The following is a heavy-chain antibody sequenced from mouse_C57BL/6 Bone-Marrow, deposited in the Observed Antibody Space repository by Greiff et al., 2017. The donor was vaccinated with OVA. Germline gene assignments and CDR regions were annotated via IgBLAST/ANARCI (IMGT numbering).Heavy chain of an antibody. V-gene: IGHV1-81*01. D-gene: IGHD1-1*01. CDR2: IYPRSGNT. Sequence: QVQLQQSGAELARPGASVKLSCKASGYTFTSYGISWVKQRTGQGLEWIGEIYPRSGNTYYNEKFKGKATLTADKSSSTAYMELRSLTSEDSAVYFCATNYYGSSPWFAYWGQGTLVTVSA. CDR1: GYTFTSYG. J-gene: IGHJ3*01. CDR3: ATNYYGSSPWFAY.